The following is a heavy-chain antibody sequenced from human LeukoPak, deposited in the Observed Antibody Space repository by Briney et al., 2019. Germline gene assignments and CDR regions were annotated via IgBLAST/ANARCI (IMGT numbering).Heavy chain of an antibody. CDR2: INPNSGRT. CDR3: ARDSSDVLTGYYHF. CDR1: GYTFKDYY. Sequence: GASVKVSCMTSGYTFKDYYLHWVRQAPGQGLEWMGWINPNSGRTNYPPKFQGRVTLTTDTSISTAYMELSSLISGDTALYYCARDSSDVLTGYYHFWGQGTLVTVSS. D-gene: IGHD3-9*01. V-gene: IGHV1-2*02. J-gene: IGHJ4*02.